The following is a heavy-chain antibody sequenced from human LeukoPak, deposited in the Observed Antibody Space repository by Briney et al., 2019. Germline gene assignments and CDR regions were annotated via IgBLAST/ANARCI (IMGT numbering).Heavy chain of an antibody. J-gene: IGHJ2*01. CDR3: PRDPRLSSGYSTGILWYFDL. D-gene: IGHD3-22*01. Sequence: GASVKVSCKASGYTFTNYYMHWVRQAPGQGLEWMGIINPYGGSTSYAQKFQGRVTMTRDTSTSTVYMELSSLKSEDTAVYYCPRDPRLSSGYSTGILWYFDLWGRGTLVTVSS. CDR1: GYTFTNYY. CDR2: INPYGGST. V-gene: IGHV1-46*01.